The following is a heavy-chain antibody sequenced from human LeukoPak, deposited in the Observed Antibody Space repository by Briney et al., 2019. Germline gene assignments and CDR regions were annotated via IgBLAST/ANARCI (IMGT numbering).Heavy chain of an antibody. D-gene: IGHD6-19*01. J-gene: IGHJ4*02. CDR3: ASPAGALIDC. CDR2: IWFDGSNK. CDR1: GFTFSNYD. V-gene: IGHV3-33*01. Sequence: GRSLRLSCAASGFTFSNYDMHWVRQAPGKGLEWVAVIWFDGSNKFYADSVKGRFTISRDNSKNTLYLQMNSLRAEDTAVCYCASPAGALIDCWGQGTLVIVSS.